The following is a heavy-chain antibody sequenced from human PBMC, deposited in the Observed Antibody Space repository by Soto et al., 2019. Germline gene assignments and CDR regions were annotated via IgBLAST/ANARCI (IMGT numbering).Heavy chain of an antibody. J-gene: IGHJ4*02. D-gene: IGHD5-12*01. CDR1: GGSISSYY. CDR2: IYYSGST. V-gene: IGHV4-59*01. Sequence: SETLSLTCTVSGGSISSYYWSWIRQPPGKGLEWIGYIYYSGSTNYNPSLESRVTMSVDTSKNQFSLKLSSVTAADTAVYYCASPLNRHGGYLGYWGQGTLVTVSS. CDR3: ASPLNRHGGYLGY.